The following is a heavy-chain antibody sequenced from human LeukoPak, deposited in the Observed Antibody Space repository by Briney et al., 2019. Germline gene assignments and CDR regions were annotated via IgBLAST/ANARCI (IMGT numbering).Heavy chain of an antibody. CDR1: RFTFSSYA. J-gene: IGHJ4*02. D-gene: IGHD6-19*01. CDR3: AKDSQKEVAGGFDY. CDR2: ISGSGGST. V-gene: IGHV3-23*01. Sequence: PGGSLRLSCAASRFTFSSYAMSWVRQAPGKGLEWVSAISGSGGSTYYADSVKGRFTISRDNSKNTLYLQMNSLRAEDTAVYYCAKDSQKEVAGGFDYWGQGTLVTVSS.